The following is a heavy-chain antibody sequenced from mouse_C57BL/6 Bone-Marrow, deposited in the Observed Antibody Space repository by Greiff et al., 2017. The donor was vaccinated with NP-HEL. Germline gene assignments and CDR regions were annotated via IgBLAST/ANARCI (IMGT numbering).Heavy chain of an antibody. CDR2: INPSSGYT. CDR1: GYTFTSYT. CDR3: ASHSWFAY. V-gene: IGHV1-4*01. Sequence: VKLMESGAELARPGASVKMSCKASGYTFTSYTMHWVKQRPGQGLEWIGYINPSSGYTKYNQKFKDKATLTADKSSSTAYMQLSSLTSEDSAVYYCASHSWFAYWGQGTLVTVSA. J-gene: IGHJ3*01.